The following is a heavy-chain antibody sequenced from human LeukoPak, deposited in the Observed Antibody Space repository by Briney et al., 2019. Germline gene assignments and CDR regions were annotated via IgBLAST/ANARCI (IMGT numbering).Heavy chain of an antibody. CDR3: ARHGMETPYYGMDV. V-gene: IGHV4-59*08. CDR2: IYYSGSS. J-gene: IGHJ6*02. Sequence: PSETLSLTCSVSPGSIGGYYWSWIRQPPGKGLEWIGYIYYSGSSNYNPSLKSRVTISADTSKKQFSLTLSSVTAADTAVYYCARHGMETPYYGMDVWGQGTTVTVSS. D-gene: IGHD1-1*01. CDR1: PGSIGGYY.